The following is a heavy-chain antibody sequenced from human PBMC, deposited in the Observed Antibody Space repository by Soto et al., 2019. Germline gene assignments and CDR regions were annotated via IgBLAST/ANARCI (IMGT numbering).Heavy chain of an antibody. CDR2: INPNSGGT. J-gene: IGHJ6*02. CDR1: GYTFTGYY. CDR3: ARVCSGGSCYFYYGMDV. V-gene: IGHV1-2*02. Sequence: QVQLVQSGAEVKKPGASVKVSCKASGYTFTGYYMHWVRQAPGQGLEWMGWINPNSGGTNYAQKLQGRVTMTRDTSISTAYMELSRLRSDDTAVYYWARVCSGGSCYFYYGMDVWGQGTTVTVSS. D-gene: IGHD2-15*01.